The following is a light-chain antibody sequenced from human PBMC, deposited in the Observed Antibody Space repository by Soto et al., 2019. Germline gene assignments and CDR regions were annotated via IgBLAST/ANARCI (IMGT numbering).Light chain of an antibody. CDR2: DAS. CDR3: QQSSNWTPAT. J-gene: IGKJ1*01. V-gene: IGKV3-11*01. Sequence: EIVLTQSPATLSLSPGERATLSCRASQSVSSYLAWYQQKPGQAPRLLIYDASNRATGIPARFSGSGSGTDFTLTISSLEPEDFAVYYCQQSSNWTPATFGQGTKVEIK. CDR1: QSVSSY.